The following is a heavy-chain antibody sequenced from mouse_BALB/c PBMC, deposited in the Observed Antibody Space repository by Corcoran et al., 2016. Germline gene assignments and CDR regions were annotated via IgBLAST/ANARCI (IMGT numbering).Heavy chain of an antibody. CDR3: ASAGDGYYGAMDY. J-gene: IGHJ4*01. Sequence: EVQLQQSRPDLVKPGASVKMSCKASGYTFTSYVMHWVKQKPGQGLEWIGKINPYNDGTKYNEKFKGKATLTSDKSSSTAYMELSSLTSEDSAVYYCASAGDGYYGAMDYWGQGTSVTVSS. D-gene: IGHD2-3*01. CDR1: GYTFTSYV. V-gene: IGHV1S136*01. CDR2: INPYNDGT.